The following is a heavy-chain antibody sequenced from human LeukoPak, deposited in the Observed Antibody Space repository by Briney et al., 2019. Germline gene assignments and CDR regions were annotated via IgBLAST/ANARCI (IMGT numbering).Heavy chain of an antibody. Sequence: SETLSLTCAVYGGSFSGYYWSWIRQPPGKGLEWIGEINHSGSTNYNPSLKSRVTISVDTSRNQFSLKLSSVTAADTAVYYCARGGFGVVIFFDYWGQGTLVTVSS. CDR3: ARGGFGVVIFFDY. J-gene: IGHJ4*02. V-gene: IGHV4-34*01. CDR1: GGSFSGYY. CDR2: INHSGST. D-gene: IGHD3-3*01.